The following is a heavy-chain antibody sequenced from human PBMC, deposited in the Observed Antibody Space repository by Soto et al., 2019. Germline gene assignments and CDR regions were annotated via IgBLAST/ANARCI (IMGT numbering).Heavy chain of an antibody. CDR1: GGSVSSGSYY. CDR2: IYYSGST. J-gene: IGHJ5*02. V-gene: IGHV4-61*01. D-gene: IGHD2-15*01. CDR3: ARDGCSGGSCYGWFDP. Sequence: SETLSLTCTVSGGSVSSGSYYWSWIRQPPGKGLEWIGYIYYSGSTNYNPSLKSRVTISVDTSKNQSSLKLSSVTAVDTAVYYCARDGCSGGSCYGWFDPWGQGTLVTVSS.